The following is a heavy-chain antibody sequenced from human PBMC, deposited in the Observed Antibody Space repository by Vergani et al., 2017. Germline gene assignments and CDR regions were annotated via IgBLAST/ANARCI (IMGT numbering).Heavy chain of an antibody. D-gene: IGHD7-27*01. Sequence: EVQLLQSEGAVVQPGGSLRLSCVASGFTFSSHAMSWVRQGHGQGLEWVSSIKNTGDSTHYADSVKGRFTISRDNAKNSLYLQMNSLRAEDTAVYYCARDAKNWGRDAFDIWGQGTMVTVSS. CDR1: GFTFSSHA. CDR2: IKNTGDST. J-gene: IGHJ3*02. CDR3: ARDAKNWGRDAFDI. V-gene: IGHV3-23*01.